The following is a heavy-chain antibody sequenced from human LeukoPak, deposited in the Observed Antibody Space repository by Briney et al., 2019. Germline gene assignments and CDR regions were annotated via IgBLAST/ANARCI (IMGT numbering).Heavy chain of an antibody. CDR2: INPNGGGT. J-gene: IGHJ4*02. Sequence: ASVKVSCKASGYTFKNYDINWVRQAPGQGLEWMGRINPNGGGTNYAQKFQGRVTITRDTSISTAYMELSRLRSDDTAVYYCARDDCSGGSCYLNFDYWGQGTLVTVSS. D-gene: IGHD2-15*01. V-gene: IGHV1-2*06. CDR1: GYTFKNYD. CDR3: ARDDCSGGSCYLNFDY.